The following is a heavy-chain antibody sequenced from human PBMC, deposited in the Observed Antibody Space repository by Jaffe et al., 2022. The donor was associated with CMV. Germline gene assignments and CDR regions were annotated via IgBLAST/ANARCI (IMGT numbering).Heavy chain of an antibody. CDR3: ARAGEGGYSFDY. Sequence: QVQLQQWGAGLLKPSETLSLTCAVYGGSFSGYYWSWIRQPPGKGLEWIGEINHSGSTNYNPSLKSRVTISVDTSKNQFSLKLSSVTAADTAVYYCARAGEGGYSFDYWGQGTLVTVSS. J-gene: IGHJ4*02. CDR1: GGSFSGYY. V-gene: IGHV4-34*01. D-gene: IGHD5-12*01. CDR2: INHSGST.